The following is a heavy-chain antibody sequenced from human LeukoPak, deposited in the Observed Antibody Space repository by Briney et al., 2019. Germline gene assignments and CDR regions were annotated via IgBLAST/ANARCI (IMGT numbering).Heavy chain of an antibody. CDR1: GFTFSSYD. CDR2: ISGSGGST. CDR3: AKDGRDTAMVTASDY. J-gene: IGHJ4*02. Sequence: GGSLRLSCAASGFTFSSYDMSWVRQAPGKGLEWVSAISGSGGSTYYADSVKGRFTISRDNSKNTLYLQMNSLRAEDTAVYYCAKDGRDTAMVTASDYWGQGTLVTVSS. D-gene: IGHD5-18*01. V-gene: IGHV3-23*01.